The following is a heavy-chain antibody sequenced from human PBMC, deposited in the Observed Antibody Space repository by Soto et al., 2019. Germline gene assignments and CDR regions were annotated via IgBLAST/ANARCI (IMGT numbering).Heavy chain of an antibody. D-gene: IGHD2-2*01. CDR2: IYHSGST. CDR1: GYSISSGYY. V-gene: IGHV4-38-2*02. J-gene: IGHJ5*02. CDR3: ARVIGDCSSTSCPFKTINWFDP. Sequence: SETLSLTCTVSGYSISSGYYWGWIRQPPGKGLEWIGSIYHSGSTYYNPSLKSRVTISVDTSKNQFSLKLSSVTAADTAVYYCARVIGDCSSTSCPFKTINWFDPWGQGTLVTVSS.